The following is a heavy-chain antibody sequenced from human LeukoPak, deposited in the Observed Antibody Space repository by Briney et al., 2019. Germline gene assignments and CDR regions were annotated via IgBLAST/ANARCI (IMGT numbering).Heavy chain of an antibody. CDR2: IKQDGGEK. V-gene: IGHV3-7*01. CDR3: ARCRSTLWFGGSGAHSYYYMDV. CDR1: GFTFNNYW. J-gene: IGHJ6*03. D-gene: IGHD3-10*01. Sequence: PGGSLRLSCAASGFTFNNYWMSWVRQAPGKGLEWVANIKQDGGEKYYVDSLKGRFTISRDNAKNSLFLQMNSLRAEDTAVYYCARCRSTLWFGGSGAHSYYYMDVWGKGTTVTISS.